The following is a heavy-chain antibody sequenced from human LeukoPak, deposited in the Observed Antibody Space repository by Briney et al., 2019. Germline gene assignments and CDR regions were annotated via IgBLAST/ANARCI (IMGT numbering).Heavy chain of an antibody. J-gene: IGHJ4*02. V-gene: IGHV3-48*04. Sequence: QPGGSLRLSCAASGFTFSTYAMDWVRQAPGKGLEWVSYISSSSTTMYYAASVKGRFTISRDNAKNSLYLQMNSLRAEDTAVYYCARDRGGYLLEGDYWGQGTLVTVSS. CDR2: ISSSSTTM. D-gene: IGHD3-10*01. CDR1: GFTFSTYA. CDR3: ARDRGGYLLEGDY.